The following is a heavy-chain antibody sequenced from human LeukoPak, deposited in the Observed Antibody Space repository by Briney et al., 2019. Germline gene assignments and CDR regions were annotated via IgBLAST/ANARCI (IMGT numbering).Heavy chain of an antibody. CDR1: GFTCSDYY. CDR2: ISSSSSYT. V-gene: IGHV3-11*06. Sequence: GGSLRLSCAASGFTCSDYYRSWIRQAPGKGLEWVSYISSSSSYTNYADPVKGRFTISRDNAKNSLYLQMNSLRAEDTAVYYCARGVAVAGKAVDYWGQGTLVTVSS. J-gene: IGHJ4*02. CDR3: ARGVAVAGKAVDY. D-gene: IGHD6-19*01.